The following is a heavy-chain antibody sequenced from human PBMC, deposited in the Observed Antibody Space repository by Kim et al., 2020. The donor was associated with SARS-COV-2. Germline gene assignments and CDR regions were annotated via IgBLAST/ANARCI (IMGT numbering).Heavy chain of an antibody. D-gene: IGHD4-17*01. V-gene: IGHV4-59*09. J-gene: IGHJ5*02. CDR3: ARGHGDWAINWFDP. Sequence: TPAIKSRVTISVDTSKNQFSLRLSSVTDADTAVYYWARGHGDWAINWFDPWGQGTLVTVSS.